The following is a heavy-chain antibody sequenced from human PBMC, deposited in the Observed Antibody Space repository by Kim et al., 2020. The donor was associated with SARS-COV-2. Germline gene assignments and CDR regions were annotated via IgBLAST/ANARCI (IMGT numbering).Heavy chain of an antibody. D-gene: IGHD6-19*01. CDR2: INTDTGNP. Sequence: ASVKVSCKASGYTFTNYAMNWVRQAPGQGLEWIGWINTDTGNPTYAPAFTGRFVFSLDTSVSTAYLQINSLKTADAAIYYCASEPRLAGYSGAWYDAFWG. CDR3: ASEPRLAGYSGAWYDAF. CDR1: GYTFTNYA. V-gene: IGHV7-4-1*02. J-gene: IGHJ2*01.